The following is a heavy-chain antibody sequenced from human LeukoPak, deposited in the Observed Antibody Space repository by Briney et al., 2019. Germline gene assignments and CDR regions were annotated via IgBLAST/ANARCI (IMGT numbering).Heavy chain of an antibody. CDR2: IWYDGSNK. CDR3: ARELYYYDSSGYSGPLDY. V-gene: IGHV3-33*01. CDR1: GFTFSSYG. J-gene: IGHJ4*02. D-gene: IGHD3-22*01. Sequence: GGSLRLSCAASGFTFSSYGMHWVRQAPGKGLEWVAVIWYDGSNKYYADSVEGRFTISRDNSKNTLYLQMNSLRAEDTAVYYCARELYYYDSSGYSGPLDYWGQGTLVTVSS.